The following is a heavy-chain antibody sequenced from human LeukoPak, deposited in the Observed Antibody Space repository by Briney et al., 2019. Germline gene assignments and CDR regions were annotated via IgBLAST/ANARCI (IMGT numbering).Heavy chain of an antibody. D-gene: IGHD5-18*01. CDR1: GGSISSYY. CDR3: ASNSYGRYYYYYMDV. CDR2: IYYSGST. V-gene: IGHV4-59*12. Sequence: PSETLSLTCTVSGGSISSYYWSWIRQPPGKGLEWIGYIYYSGSTNYKSSLKSRVTISVDTSKNQFSLKLSSVIAADTAVYYRASNSYGRYYYYYMDVWGKGTTVTISS. J-gene: IGHJ6*03.